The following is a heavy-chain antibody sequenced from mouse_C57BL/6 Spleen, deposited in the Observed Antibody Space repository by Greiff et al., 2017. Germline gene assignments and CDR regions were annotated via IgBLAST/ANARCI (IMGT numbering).Heavy chain of an antibody. CDR3: ARCYYYGSSPYAMDY. J-gene: IGHJ4*01. D-gene: IGHD1-1*01. Sequence: EVMLVESGGGLVQPGGSLSLSCAASGFTFTDYYMSWVRQPPGKALEWLGFIRNKANGYTTEYSASVKGRFTISRDTSQSILYLQMNALRAEDSATYYCARCYYYGSSPYAMDYWGQGTSVTVSS. CDR2: IRNKANGYTT. V-gene: IGHV7-3*01. CDR1: GFTFTDYY.